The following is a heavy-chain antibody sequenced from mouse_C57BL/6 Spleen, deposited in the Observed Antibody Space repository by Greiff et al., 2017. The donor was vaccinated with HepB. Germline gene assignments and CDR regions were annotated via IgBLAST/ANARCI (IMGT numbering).Heavy chain of an antibody. CDR3: ARDGRFDY. J-gene: IGHJ2*01. Sequence: VQLKQSGPGLVKPSQSLSLTCSVTGYSITSGYYWNWIRQFPGNKLEWMGYISYDGSNNYNPSLKNRISITRDTSKNQFFLKLNSVTTEDTATYYCARDGRFDYWGQGTTLTVSS. CDR1: GYSITSGYY. CDR2: ISYDGSN. D-gene: IGHD4-1*01. V-gene: IGHV3-6*01.